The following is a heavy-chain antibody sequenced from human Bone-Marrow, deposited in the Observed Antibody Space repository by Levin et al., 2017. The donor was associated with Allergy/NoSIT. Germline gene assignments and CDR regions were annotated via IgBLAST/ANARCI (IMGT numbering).Heavy chain of an antibody. J-gene: IGHJ4*02. D-gene: IGHD3-10*01. Sequence: GESLKISCTASGFTVSSNYMSWVRQAPGKGLEWVSVIYSGGSTYYADSVKGRFTISRDNSKNTLYLQMNSLRVEDTAVYYCARGGSHFAFDYWGQGTLVTVSS. V-gene: IGHV3-53*01. CDR3: ARGGSHFAFDY. CDR1: GFTVSSNY. CDR2: IYSGGST.